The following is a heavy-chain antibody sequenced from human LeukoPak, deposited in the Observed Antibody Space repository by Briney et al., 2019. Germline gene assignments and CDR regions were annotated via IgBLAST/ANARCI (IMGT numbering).Heavy chain of an antibody. CDR2: ISAYNGNT. CDR3: ARVEEDTAMVTSPDY. Sequence: ASVKVSSKASGYTFTSYGISWVRQAPGQGLEWMGWISAYNGNTNYAQKLQGRVTMTTDTSTSTAYMELRSLRSDDTAVYYCARVEEDTAMVTSPDYWGQGTLVTVSS. CDR1: GYTFTSYG. V-gene: IGHV1-18*01. J-gene: IGHJ4*02. D-gene: IGHD5-18*01.